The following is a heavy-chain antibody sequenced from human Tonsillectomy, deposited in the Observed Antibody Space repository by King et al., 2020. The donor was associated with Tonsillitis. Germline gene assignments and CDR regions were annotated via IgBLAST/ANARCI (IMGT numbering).Heavy chain of an antibody. CDR3: ARKPNYVILTGNPEYYFDY. CDR2: ISSSSSYI. V-gene: IGHV3-21*01. J-gene: IGHJ4*02. CDR1: GFTFSSYS. Sequence: VQLVESGGGLVKPGGSLRLSCAASGFTFSSYSMNWVRQAPGKGLEWVSSISSSSSYIYYADSVKGRFTISRDNAKNSLYLQMNSLRAEDTAVYYCARKPNYVILTGNPEYYFDYWGQGTLVTVSS. D-gene: IGHD3-9*01.